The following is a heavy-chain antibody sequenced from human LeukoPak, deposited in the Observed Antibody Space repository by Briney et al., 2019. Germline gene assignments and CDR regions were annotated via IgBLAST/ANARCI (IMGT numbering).Heavy chain of an antibody. Sequence: SETLSLTCTVSGGSINSYYWSWIRQPPGKGLEWIGYIYYSGSTDYNPSLKSRVTISVDTSKNQFSLKLSSVTAADTAVYYCARHTSDGSYPFDYWGQGTLVTVSS. CDR2: IYYSGST. V-gene: IGHV4-59*08. CDR1: GGSINSYY. CDR3: ARHTSDGSYPFDY. J-gene: IGHJ4*02. D-gene: IGHD1-26*01.